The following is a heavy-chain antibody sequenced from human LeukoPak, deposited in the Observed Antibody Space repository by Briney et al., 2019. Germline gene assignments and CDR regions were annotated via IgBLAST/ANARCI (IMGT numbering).Heavy chain of an antibody. Sequence: ASVKVSCKASGYTFTSYYMHWVRQAPGQGLEWMGIINPSGGSTSYAQKFQGRVTMTRDTSTSTVYMELSSLRSEDTAVYYYAMDSGYDFAFDIWGQGTMVTVSS. CDR1: GYTFTSYY. CDR3: AMDSGYDFAFDI. D-gene: IGHD5-12*01. J-gene: IGHJ3*02. CDR2: INPSGGST. V-gene: IGHV1-46*01.